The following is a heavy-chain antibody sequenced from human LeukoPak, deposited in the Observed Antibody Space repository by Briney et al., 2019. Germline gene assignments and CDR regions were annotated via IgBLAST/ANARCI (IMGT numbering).Heavy chain of an antibody. J-gene: IGHJ4*02. CDR1: GGSISSGSYY. CDR2: IYYSGST. CDR3: ASGGYCSGGSCFGTSEQFDY. Sequence: PSETLSLTCTVSGGSISSGSYYWGWFRQPPGKGLEWIGSIYYSGSTYYTPSLKSRVTISVDTSKNQFSLKLSSVTAADTAVYYCASGGYCSGGSCFGTSEQFDYWGQGTLVTVSS. D-gene: IGHD2-15*01. V-gene: IGHV4-39*01.